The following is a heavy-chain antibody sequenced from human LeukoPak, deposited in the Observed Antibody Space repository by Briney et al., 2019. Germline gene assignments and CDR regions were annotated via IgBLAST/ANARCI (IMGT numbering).Heavy chain of an antibody. Sequence: ASVKVSCKASGYTFTGYYMHWVRQAPGQGLKWMGWINPNSGGTNYAQKFQGRVTMTRDTSISTAYMELSRLRSDDTAVYYCASISSGSYTNYYYYYMDVWGKGTTVTVSS. CDR1: GYTFTGYY. CDR2: INPNSGGT. D-gene: IGHD3-10*01. V-gene: IGHV1-2*02. J-gene: IGHJ6*03. CDR3: ASISSGSYTNYYYYYMDV.